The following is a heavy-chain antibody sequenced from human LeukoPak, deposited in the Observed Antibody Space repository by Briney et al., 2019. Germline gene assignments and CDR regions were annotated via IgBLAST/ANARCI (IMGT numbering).Heavy chain of an antibody. J-gene: IGHJ5*02. CDR2: INPYNGNT. V-gene: IGHV1-18*01. CDR3: ARDQRYCSGGSCYPGWFDP. CDR1: GYAFISYG. D-gene: IGHD2-15*01. Sequence: ASVKVSCKASGYAFISYGISWVRQAPGQGLEWMGWINPYNGNTNYAQKLQGRVTMTTGTSTSTAYMELRSLRSDDTAVCYCARDQRYCSGGSCYPGWFDPWGQGTPVTVSS.